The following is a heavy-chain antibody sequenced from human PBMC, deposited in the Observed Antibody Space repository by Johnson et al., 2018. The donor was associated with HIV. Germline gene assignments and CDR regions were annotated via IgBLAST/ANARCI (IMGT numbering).Heavy chain of an antibody. J-gene: IGHJ3*02. Sequence: QVQLVESGGGVVQPGRSLRLSCAASGFTFSSYTMHWVRQAPGKGLAWVAFFSYDGSNKYYADYVTGRFTISRDNSKNTLYLQMNSLRAEDTAVYYCASEAGPDIVGAADDAFDIWGQGTMVTVSS. CDR3: ASEAGPDIVGAADDAFDI. CDR2: FSYDGSNK. D-gene: IGHD1-26*01. V-gene: IGHV3-30-3*01. CDR1: GFTFSSYT.